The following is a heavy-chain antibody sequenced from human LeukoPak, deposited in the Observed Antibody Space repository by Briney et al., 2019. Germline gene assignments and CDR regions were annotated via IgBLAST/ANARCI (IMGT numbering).Heavy chain of an antibody. V-gene: IGHV4-34*01. CDR1: GGSLNGYY. J-gene: IGHJ5*02. Sequence: SETRSLTCAVYGGSLNGYYWSWIRQPPGKGLEWIGEGNQSGGTKYNPSLKSRVTISADSSKNQFSLELSSVTAADTAVYYCAKNGQSGFSFDPWGQGSLVTVSS. D-gene: IGHD1-26*01. CDR3: AKNGQSGFSFDP. CDR2: GNQSGGT.